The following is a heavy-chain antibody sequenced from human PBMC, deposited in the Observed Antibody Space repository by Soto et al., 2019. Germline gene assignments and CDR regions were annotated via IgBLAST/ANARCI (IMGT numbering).Heavy chain of an antibody. Sequence: ASVKVSCKASGYTFTSYAIHWVRQAPGQRLEKMGWINAGNGNTKYSQKYQGRVNITRDTSLSTAYMVLSSLRSEDTAVYYCARVSRYYYGTGSSAEYYYVGMEVWGQGTTVTVSS. D-gene: IGHD3-10*01. CDR1: GYTFTSYA. CDR2: INAGNGNT. J-gene: IGHJ6*02. V-gene: IGHV1-3*01. CDR3: ARVSRYYYGTGSSAEYYYVGMEV.